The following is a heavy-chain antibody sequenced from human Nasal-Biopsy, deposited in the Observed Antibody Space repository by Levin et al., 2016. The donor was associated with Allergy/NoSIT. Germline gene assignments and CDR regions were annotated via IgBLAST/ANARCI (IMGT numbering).Heavy chain of an antibody. Sequence: SGPTLVKPTQTLTLTCTFSGVSVSTSGMRVGWVRQPPGKALEFLGRIDWDNDKFYSASLKTRLSISKDTSKNQVVLTMTNMGPVDTATYFCARIDFSGWSYGFDMWGQGTKVTVSS. V-gene: IGHV2-70*04. J-gene: IGHJ3*02. CDR2: IDWDNDK. CDR3: ARIDFSGWSYGFDM. D-gene: IGHD6-19*01. CDR1: GVSVSTSGMR.